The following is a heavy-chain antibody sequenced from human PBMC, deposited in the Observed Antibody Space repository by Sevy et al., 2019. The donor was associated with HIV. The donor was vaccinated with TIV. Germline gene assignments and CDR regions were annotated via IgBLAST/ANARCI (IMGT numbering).Heavy chain of an antibody. CDR1: GFTFSNYA. J-gene: IGHJ4*02. Sequence: GGSLRLSCAASGFTFSNYAVSWVRQAPGKGLEWVSTFSFGCGKINYADSVKGRFTISRDNSKNTLYLQMNSLRAEDTALYYCVREGCSKPHDYWGQGTLVTVSS. CDR2: FSFGCGKI. CDR3: VREGCSKPHDY. V-gene: IGHV3-23*01. D-gene: IGHD2-2*01.